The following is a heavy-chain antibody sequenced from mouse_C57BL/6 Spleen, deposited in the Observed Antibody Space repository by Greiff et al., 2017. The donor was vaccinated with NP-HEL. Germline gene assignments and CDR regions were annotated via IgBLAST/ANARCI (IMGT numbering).Heavy chain of an antibody. D-gene: IGHD1-1*01. J-gene: IGHJ1*03. CDR3: ARPYGRSSYWYFDV. V-gene: IGHV5-17*01. CDR2: ISSGSSTI. CDR1: GFTFSDYG. Sequence: DVQLVESGGGLVKPGGSLKLSCAASGFTFSDYGMHWVRQAPEKGLEWVAYISSGSSTIYYADTVKGRFTISRDNAKNTLFLQMTSLRSEDTAMYYCARPYGRSSYWYFDVWGTGTTVTVSS.